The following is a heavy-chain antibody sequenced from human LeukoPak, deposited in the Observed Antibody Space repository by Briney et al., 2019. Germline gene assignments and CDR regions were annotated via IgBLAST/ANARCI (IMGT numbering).Heavy chain of an antibody. CDR3: VRAPSRYFDWLSKRRYYFDY. V-gene: IGHV1-8*01. CDR1: GYTFTSYD. CDR2: MNPNSGNT. D-gene: IGHD3-9*01. Sequence: ASVKVSCKASGYTFTSYDINWVRQATGQGLEWMGWMNPNSGNTGYAQKFQGRVTMTRNTSISTAYMELSSLRSEDTAVYYCVRAPSRYFDWLSKRRYYFDYWGQGTLVTVSS. J-gene: IGHJ4*02.